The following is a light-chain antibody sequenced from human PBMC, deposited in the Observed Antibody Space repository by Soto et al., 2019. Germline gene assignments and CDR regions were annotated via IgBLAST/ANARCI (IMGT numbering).Light chain of an antibody. CDR2: KAS. J-gene: IGKJ1*01. CDR3: QQYNSFQWT. CDR1: QSISSW. V-gene: IGKV1-5*03. Sequence: DIQMTQSPSTLSASVGDRVTITCRASQSISSWLAWYQQKPGKAPKLLIYKASSLESGVPSKFSGSGSETEFTLTIRSLQPDDFATYYCQQYNSFQWTFGQGTKVEIK.